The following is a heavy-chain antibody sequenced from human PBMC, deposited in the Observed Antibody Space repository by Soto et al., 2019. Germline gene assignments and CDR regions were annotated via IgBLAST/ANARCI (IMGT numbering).Heavy chain of an antibody. D-gene: IGHD6-13*01. Sequence: TLSLTCTVSGGSISSGGYYWSWIRQHPGKGLEWIGYIYYSGSTYYNPSLKSRVTISVDTSKNQFSLKLSSVTAADTAVYYCARDEIAAAVGAFDIWGQGTMVTVSS. V-gene: IGHV4-31*03. J-gene: IGHJ3*02. CDR3: ARDEIAAAVGAFDI. CDR1: GGSISSGGYY. CDR2: IYYSGST.